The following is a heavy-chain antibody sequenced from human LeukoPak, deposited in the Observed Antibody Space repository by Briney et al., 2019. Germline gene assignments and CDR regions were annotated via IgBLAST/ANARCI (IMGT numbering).Heavy chain of an antibody. J-gene: IGHJ4*02. Sequence: SVKLSCKTSGHTFTSYYIHWVRHAPGQGLECMGWINPSSGGTEDAQKFQGRVTMTGDTSISTAYMELSRLRSDDTAVYYCARDRGSSWYVDYWGQGTLVTVSS. V-gene: IGHV1-2*02. CDR2: INPSSGGT. CDR3: ARDRGSSWYVDY. CDR1: GHTFTSYY. D-gene: IGHD6-13*01.